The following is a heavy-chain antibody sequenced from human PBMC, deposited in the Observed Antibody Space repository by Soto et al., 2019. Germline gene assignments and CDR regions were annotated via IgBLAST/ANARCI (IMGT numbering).Heavy chain of an antibody. V-gene: IGHV4-31*03. CDR2: IYYSGST. CDR3: ARERHLKDYYDSSGTRPYYFDY. J-gene: IGHJ4*02. D-gene: IGHD3-22*01. Sequence: NPSETLSLTCTVSGSSISSGGYYWSWIRQHPGKGLEWIGYIYYSGSTYYNPSLKSRVTISVDTSKNQFSLKLSSVTAADTAVYYCARERHLKDYYDSSGTRPYYFDYWGQGTLVTVSS. CDR1: GSSISSGGYY.